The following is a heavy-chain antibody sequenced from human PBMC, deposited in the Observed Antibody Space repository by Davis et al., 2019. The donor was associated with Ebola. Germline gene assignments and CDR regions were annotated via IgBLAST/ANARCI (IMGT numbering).Heavy chain of an antibody. J-gene: IGHJ6*02. CDR1: GYPFISYG. CDR3: ARDRYCSGGSCYSSYYYGMDV. Sequence: AASVKVSCKPSGYPFISYGISWVRQAPGQGLEWMGWISPFSGNTNYAQKLQGRVTMTTDTSTSTAYMELRSLRSDDTAVYYCARDRYCSGGSCYSSYYYGMDVWGQGTTVTVSS. V-gene: IGHV1-18*01. D-gene: IGHD2-15*01. CDR2: ISPFSGNT.